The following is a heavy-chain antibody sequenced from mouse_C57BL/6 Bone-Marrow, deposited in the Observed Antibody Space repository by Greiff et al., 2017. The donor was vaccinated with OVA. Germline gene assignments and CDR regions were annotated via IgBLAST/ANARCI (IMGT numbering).Heavy chain of an antibody. CDR1: GYTFTSYG. Sequence: VQLQQSGAELARPGASVKLSCKASGYTFTSYGISWVKQRTGQGLEWIGEIYPRSGNTYYNEKFKGKATLTADKSSSTAYMELRSLTSEDSAVYFCAPYYYDSSHYYAMDYWGQGTSVTVSS. V-gene: IGHV1-81*01. J-gene: IGHJ4*01. CDR2: IYPRSGNT. D-gene: IGHD1-1*01. CDR3: APYYYDSSHYYAMDY.